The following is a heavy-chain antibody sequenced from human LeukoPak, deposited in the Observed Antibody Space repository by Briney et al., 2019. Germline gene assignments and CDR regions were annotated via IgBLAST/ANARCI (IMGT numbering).Heavy chain of an antibody. CDR3: AGGTGIAASDY. Sequence: GGSLRLSCAASGFTFSSYSMNWVRQAPGKGLEWVSAISGSGGSTYYADSVKGRFTISRDNSKNTLYLQMNSLRAEDTAVYYCAGGTGIAASDYWGQGTLVTVSS. J-gene: IGHJ4*02. V-gene: IGHV3-23*01. CDR2: ISGSGGST. D-gene: IGHD6-13*01. CDR1: GFTFSSYS.